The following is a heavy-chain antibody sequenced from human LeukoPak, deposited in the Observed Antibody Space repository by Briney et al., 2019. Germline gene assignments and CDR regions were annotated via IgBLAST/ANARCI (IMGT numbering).Heavy chain of an antibody. CDR3: ARAGWTSTVTTYYLDY. CDR2: INAGNGKT. D-gene: IGHD4-17*01. V-gene: IGHV1-3*01. J-gene: IGHJ4*02. CDR1: GYIFSDYA. Sequence: GASVKVSCKASGYIFSDYAIQWARQAPGQGLEWMGWINAGNGKTKYSQKFQGRVTIARETSASTAYMELSGLRSEDTAVYYCARAGWTSTVTTYYLDYWGQGTLVTVSS.